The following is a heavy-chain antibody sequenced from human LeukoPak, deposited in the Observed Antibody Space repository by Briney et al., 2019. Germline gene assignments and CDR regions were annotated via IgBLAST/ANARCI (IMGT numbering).Heavy chain of an antibody. CDR2: ISADNSNT. CDR3: ARGESIVGATAPFDY. V-gene: IGHV1-18*01. CDR1: GYTFTSYV. Sequence: ASVKDSCKASGYTFTSYVISWVRQAPGQGLDWMGWISADNSNTNHAQKIQGRVTMTTDTSTSTAYMELRSLRTEGPAVYYSARGESIVGATAPFDYRGQGTLVTVSS. J-gene: IGHJ4*02. D-gene: IGHD1-26*01.